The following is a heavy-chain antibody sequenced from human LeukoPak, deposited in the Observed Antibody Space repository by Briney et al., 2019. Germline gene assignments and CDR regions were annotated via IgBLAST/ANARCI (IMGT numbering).Heavy chain of an antibody. D-gene: IGHD5-24*01. J-gene: IGHJ4*02. Sequence: GGSLRLSCAASGFTFSSYSMNWVRQAPGKGLEWVSSISSSSSYIYYADSVKGRFTISRDNAKNSLYLQMNSLRAEDTAVYYCARDGEDGYNYLGYWGQGTLVTVSS. CDR2: ISSSSSYI. V-gene: IGHV3-21*01. CDR1: GFTFSSYS. CDR3: ARDGEDGYNYLGY.